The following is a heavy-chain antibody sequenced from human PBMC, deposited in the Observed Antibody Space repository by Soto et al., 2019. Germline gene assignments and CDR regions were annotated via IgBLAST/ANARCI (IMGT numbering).Heavy chain of an antibody. D-gene: IGHD3-3*01. Sequence: QPGGSLRLSCTGSGFTFGDYAMSWSRQAPGKGLEWVGVIRSKAYGGTTDYAASAKGRFTILRDDSKSIAYLQMSSLQTEDTGVYYCTKYTHVSRYSYFGMDVWGHGTTVTVSS. V-gene: IGHV3-49*03. J-gene: IGHJ6*02. CDR2: IRSKAYGGTT. CDR3: TKYTHVSRYSYFGMDV. CDR1: GFTFGDYA.